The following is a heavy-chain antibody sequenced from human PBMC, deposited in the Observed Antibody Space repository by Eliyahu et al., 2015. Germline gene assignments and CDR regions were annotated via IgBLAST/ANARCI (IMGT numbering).Heavy chain of an antibody. CDR1: GGSISSYY. CDR2: IYYSGST. D-gene: IGHD3-9*01. J-gene: IGHJ2*01. V-gene: IGHV4-59*01. CDR3: ARVANLGILTGYYSSWYFDL. Sequence: QVQLQESGPGLVKPSETLSLTCTVSGGSISSYYWSWIRQPPGKGLEWIGYIYYSGSTNYNPSLKSRVTISVDTSKNQFSLKLSSVTAADTAVYYCARVANLGILTGYYSSWYFDLWGRGTLVTVSS.